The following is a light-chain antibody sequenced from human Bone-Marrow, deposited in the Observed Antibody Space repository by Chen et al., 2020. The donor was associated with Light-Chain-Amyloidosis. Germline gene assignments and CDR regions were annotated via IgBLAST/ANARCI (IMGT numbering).Light chain of an antibody. V-gene: IGLV2-14*01. J-gene: IGLJ1*01. CDR1: SSDVGGDNH. Sequence: QSALTQPASVSGSPGQSLTSSCTGTSSDVGGDNHVSWYQQHPDKAPTLMIYEVTHRPSWVPDRFSGSKSDNTASLTISGLQTEDEADYFCSSYTITNTLVFGSGTRVTVL. CDR3: SSYTITNTLV. CDR2: EVT.